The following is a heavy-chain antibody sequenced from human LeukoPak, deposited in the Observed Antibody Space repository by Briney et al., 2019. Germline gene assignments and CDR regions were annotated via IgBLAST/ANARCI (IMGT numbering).Heavy chain of an antibody. CDR1: GFTFSSYA. Sequence: GGSLRLSCAASGFTFSSYAMHWVRQAPGKGLEWVAVISYDGSNKYYADSVKGRFTISRDNSKNTLYLQMNSLRAEDTAVYYCARDRGNCSSTSCPDTGYYYYGMDVWGQGTTVTVSS. CDR2: ISYDGSNK. J-gene: IGHJ6*02. CDR3: ARDRGNCSSTSCPDTGYYYYGMDV. D-gene: IGHD2-2*01. V-gene: IGHV3-30-3*01.